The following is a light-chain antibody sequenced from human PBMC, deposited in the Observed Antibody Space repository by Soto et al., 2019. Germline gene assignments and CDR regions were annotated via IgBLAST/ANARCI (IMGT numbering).Light chain of an antibody. Sequence: QSVLTQPRSVSGSPGQSVTISCTGTSSDVGGYNYVSWYQQHPGKAPKLMIYDVSKRPSGVPDRFSGSKSGNTASLTISGLQAEDEADDYCCSYAGSYTFPYVFGTGTQLTVL. CDR1: SSDVGGYNY. CDR3: CSYAGSYTFPYV. CDR2: DVS. J-gene: IGLJ1*01. V-gene: IGLV2-11*01.